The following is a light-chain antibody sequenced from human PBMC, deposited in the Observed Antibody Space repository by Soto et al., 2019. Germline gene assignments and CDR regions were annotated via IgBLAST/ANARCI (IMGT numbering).Light chain of an antibody. CDR1: QSVSSN. V-gene: IGKV3-15*01. J-gene: IGKJ2*01. CDR2: GAS. Sequence: EIVMTQSPATLSVSPGERATLSCRASQSVSSNLAWYQQIPGQSPRLLIYGASTRATGIPARFSGSGSGTEFTLTISSLQSEDFAVYYCQQYNDWPPYTFGQGTKLEIK. CDR3: QQYNDWPPYT.